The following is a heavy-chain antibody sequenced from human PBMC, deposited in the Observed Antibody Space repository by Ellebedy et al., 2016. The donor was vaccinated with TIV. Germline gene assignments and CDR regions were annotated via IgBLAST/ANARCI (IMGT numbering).Heavy chain of an antibody. CDR2: VDHSGST. CDR1: GGSISSYY. J-gene: IGHJ5*02. V-gene: IGHV4-59*08. D-gene: IGHD4-17*01. CDR3: ARHSPYGDSAP. Sequence: MPGGSLRLSCTVSGGSISSYYWTWIRQSPGEGLEWIGHVDHSGSTNYNPSLKSRVTISVDTSKNQFSLKLSSVTAADTAVYYCARHSPYGDSAPWGQGTLVTVSS.